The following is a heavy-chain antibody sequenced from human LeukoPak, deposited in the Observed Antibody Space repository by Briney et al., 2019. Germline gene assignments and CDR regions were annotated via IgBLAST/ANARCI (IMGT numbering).Heavy chain of an antibody. CDR3: ARVLMHRTYFAY. CDR2: GYYSGST. CDR1: GGSVSSGMYY. V-gene: IGHV4-61*01. J-gene: IGHJ4*02. D-gene: IGHD2-21*01. Sequence: PSETLSLTRTVSGGSVSSGMYYASWIRQPPGEGLDWVGYGYYSGSTNDNPYLNSRVTISVDLSKTQLSLKLSSAPAADTGVYYCARVLMHRTYFAYWGQRTLVTVYS.